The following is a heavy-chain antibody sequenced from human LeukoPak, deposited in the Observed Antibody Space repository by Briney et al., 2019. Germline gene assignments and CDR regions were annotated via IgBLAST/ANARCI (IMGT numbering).Heavy chain of an antibody. CDR3: ARESFGGSGSYYYYYMDV. D-gene: IGHD3-10*01. Sequence: ASVKVSCKASGYTFTSYDINWVRQATGQGLEWMGWMNPNSGNTGYAQKFQGRVTMTEDTSTDTAYMELSSLRSEDTAVYYCARESFGGSGSYYYYYMDVWGKGTTVTVSS. CDR2: MNPNSGNT. J-gene: IGHJ6*03. CDR1: GYTFTSYD. V-gene: IGHV1-8*01.